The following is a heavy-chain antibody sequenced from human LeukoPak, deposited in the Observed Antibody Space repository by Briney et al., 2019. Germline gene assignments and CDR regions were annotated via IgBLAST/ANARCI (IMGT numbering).Heavy chain of an antibody. J-gene: IGHJ4*02. Sequence: ASVKVSCKASGYTFTGYYMHWVRQAPGQGLEWMGWTNPNSGDTNYAQKFQGRVTMARDTSINTVYMQLSRLRSDDTAVYYRATGAASYYGDWGQGTLVTVSS. CDR1: GYTFTGYY. V-gene: IGHV1-2*02. D-gene: IGHD1-26*01. CDR2: TNPNSGDT. CDR3: ATGAASYYGD.